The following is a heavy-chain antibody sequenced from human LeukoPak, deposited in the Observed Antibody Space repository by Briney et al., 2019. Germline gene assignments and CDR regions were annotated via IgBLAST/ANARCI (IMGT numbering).Heavy chain of an antibody. CDR2: ISYDGNNK. CDR1: GFTFSSYG. CDR3: AKANPQRYSYDPYYFDY. V-gene: IGHV3-30*18. J-gene: IGHJ4*02. Sequence: GGSLRLSCAASGFTFSSYGMHWVREAPGKGLEWGAVISYDGNNKYYADSVKGRFTISRDNSKTPLYLQMNSLRAEDTAVYYCAKANPQRYSYDPYYFDYWGQGTLVTVSS. D-gene: IGHD5-18*01.